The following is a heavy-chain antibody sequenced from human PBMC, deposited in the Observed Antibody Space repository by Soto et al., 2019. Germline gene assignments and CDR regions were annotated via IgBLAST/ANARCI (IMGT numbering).Heavy chain of an antibody. Sequence: ASVQASSKASGYTSTSHGLTWVLPAPGRGLEWMGKINPSGGSTSYAQKFQGRVTMTRDTSTSTAYIELSSPRSEDTAQYYRARDVDTGDYFDYWGQGTLVTVYS. CDR1: GYTSTSHG. CDR2: INPSGGST. V-gene: IGHV1-46*03. D-gene: IGHD5-18*01. J-gene: IGHJ4*02. CDR3: ARDVDTGDYFDY.